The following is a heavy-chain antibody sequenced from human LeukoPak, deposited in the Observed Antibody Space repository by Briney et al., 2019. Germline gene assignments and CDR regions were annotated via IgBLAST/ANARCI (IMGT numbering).Heavy chain of an antibody. J-gene: IGHJ4*02. Sequence: GESLKISCKGSGFLFTDYWIGWVRLMPGKGLEWMAIVYPIDSDTRYTPSFEGQVTTSADRSISSAYLQLRSLQASDTATYYCVRGGGDSGDFDYWGQGTLVTVSS. CDR2: VYPIDSDT. V-gene: IGHV5-51*01. CDR3: VRGGGDSGDFDY. CDR1: GFLFTDYW. D-gene: IGHD2-21*02.